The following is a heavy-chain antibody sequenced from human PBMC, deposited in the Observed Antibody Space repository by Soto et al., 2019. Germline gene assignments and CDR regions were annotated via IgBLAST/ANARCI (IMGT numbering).Heavy chain of an antibody. CDR1: GFIFDDYA. V-gene: IGHV3-9*01. J-gene: IGHJ6*02. D-gene: IGHD1-26*01. Sequence: EEQLVESGGGLVQSGRSLRLSCAASGFIFDDYAMHWVRRPPGKGLEWVSGISWNSGSIGYADSVKARFTISRDNDKKTLYLQMNSLRAEDTALYYCAKDISGRGSFYYYYGMDVWGQGTTVTVSS. CDR2: ISWNSGSI. CDR3: AKDISGRGSFYYYYGMDV.